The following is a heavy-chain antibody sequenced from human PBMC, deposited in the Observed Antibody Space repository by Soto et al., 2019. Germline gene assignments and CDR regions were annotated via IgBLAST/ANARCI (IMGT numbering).Heavy chain of an antibody. CDR3: ARDTAGLSY. Sequence: EVQLVESGGGLVQPGGSLRLSCAASGWTLSNFRMHWVRQAPGKGLVWVALISNDGRSTNHADSVKGRFTISRDNAKSTLYLQLNSLRAEDTAVYYCARDTAGLSYWGQGTLVTVSS. J-gene: IGHJ4*02. V-gene: IGHV3-74*01. D-gene: IGHD2-21*02. CDR1: GWTLSNFR. CDR2: ISNDGRST.